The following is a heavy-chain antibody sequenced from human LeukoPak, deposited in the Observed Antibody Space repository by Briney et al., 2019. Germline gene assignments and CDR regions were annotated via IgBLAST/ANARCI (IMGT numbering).Heavy chain of an antibody. D-gene: IGHD6-6*01. J-gene: IGHJ4*02. CDR3: ARLGGSSSPVLD. Sequence: SETLSLTCAVSDDSFSSHYWTWIRQPPGKGLEWIGYISYIGSTNYNPSLKSRVTISIDTSKNQFSLKLTSVTAADTAVYYCARLGGSSSPVLDWGQGTLVTVSS. CDR1: DDSFSSHY. CDR2: ISYIGST. V-gene: IGHV4-59*11.